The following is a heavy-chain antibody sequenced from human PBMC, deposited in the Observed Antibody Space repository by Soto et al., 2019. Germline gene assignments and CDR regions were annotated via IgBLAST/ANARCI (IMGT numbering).Heavy chain of an antibody. V-gene: IGHV1-18*01. CDR3: ARCYCSVGSCFTCWHFDL. CDR1: GYIFNNYG. D-gene: IGHD6-19*01. J-gene: IGHJ2*01. Sequence: QGQLVQSGAEVRKPGASVKVSCQASGYIFNNYGLSWVRQVAGQGLEWVGWIGAYIGKTDYAQKFRNRVTMTAHPTTNTAYMELRSLTSDDSAFYYCARCYCSVGSCFTCWHFDLWGRDTLVTVSS. CDR2: IGAYIGKT.